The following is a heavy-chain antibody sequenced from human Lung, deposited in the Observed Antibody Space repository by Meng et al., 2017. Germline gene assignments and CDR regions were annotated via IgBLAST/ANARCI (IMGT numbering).Heavy chain of an antibody. CDR3: ASGWFGELFGYFDL. Sequence: QVQRVQSGSELKKPGASVKVSCKASGYTFTSYAMNWVRQAPGQGLEWMGWINTNTGNPTYAQGFTGQFVFSLDTSVSTAYLQISSLKAEDTAVYYCASGWFGELFGYFDLWGRGTLVTVSS. D-gene: IGHD3-10*01. CDR2: INTNTGNP. CDR1: GYTFTSYA. J-gene: IGHJ2*01. V-gene: IGHV7-4-1*02.